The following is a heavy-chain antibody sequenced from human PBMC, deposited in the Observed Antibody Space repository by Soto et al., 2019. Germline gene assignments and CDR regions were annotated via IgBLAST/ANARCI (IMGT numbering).Heavy chain of an antibody. V-gene: IGHV5-51*01. Sequence: GESLKIYCQGSGYRCTSYWTGWRRQMPGKGLGWMGIIYPGDSDTRYSPSFQGQVTISADKSISTAYLQWSSLKASDTAMYYCARGGFGVVTPFYYYFYGMDVWGQGTTVTVSS. CDR1: GYRCTSYW. CDR3: ARGGFGVVTPFYYYFYGMDV. J-gene: IGHJ6*02. D-gene: IGHD3-3*01. CDR2: IYPGDSDT.